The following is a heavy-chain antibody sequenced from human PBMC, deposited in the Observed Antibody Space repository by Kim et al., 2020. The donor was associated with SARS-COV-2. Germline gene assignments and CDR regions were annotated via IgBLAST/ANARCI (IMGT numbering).Heavy chain of an antibody. Sequence: GGSLRLSCAASGFTFTDYYMSWIRQAPGKGLEWVSYISGSGGDPNYADSVKGRFTISRDNAKNSLYLQINSLRAEDTAIYYCAFLVREPRRWGQGTLVTVSS. CDR1: GFTFTDYY. J-gene: IGHJ4*02. V-gene: IGHV3-11*03. CDR3: AFLVREPRR. CDR2: ISGSGGDP. D-gene: IGHD1-26*01.